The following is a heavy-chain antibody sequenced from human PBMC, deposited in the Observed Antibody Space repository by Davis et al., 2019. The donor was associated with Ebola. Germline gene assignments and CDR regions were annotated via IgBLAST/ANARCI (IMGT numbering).Heavy chain of an antibody. CDR3: AKSHSSGYFSGFDY. CDR1: GFTLSGYD. J-gene: IGHJ4*02. D-gene: IGHD3-22*01. Sequence: GASLKISCAASGFTLSGYDMNGVRQAPGRGLHWVAVISYEGGNKYYADSGKGRFTISRDNSKSTLNLQMNSLRAEDTAVYYCAKSHSSGYFSGFDYWGQGTLVTVSS. V-gene: IGHV3-30*18. CDR2: ISYEGGNK.